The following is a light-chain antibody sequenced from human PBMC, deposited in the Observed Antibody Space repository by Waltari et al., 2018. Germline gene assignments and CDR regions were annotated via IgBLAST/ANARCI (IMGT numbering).Light chain of an antibody. V-gene: IGLV4-69*01. Sequence: QLVLTQSPSASASLGASVKLTCTLSSGHSSNVIAWLQQQPEKGPRYLMKVNSDGSHSKGDEIPDRFSGTSSGTERYLTIASRQSEDEADDYCQTVGHGTWVFGGGTKLTGL. CDR1: SGHSSNV. CDR3: QTVGHGTWV. CDR2: VNSDGSH. J-gene: IGLJ3*02.